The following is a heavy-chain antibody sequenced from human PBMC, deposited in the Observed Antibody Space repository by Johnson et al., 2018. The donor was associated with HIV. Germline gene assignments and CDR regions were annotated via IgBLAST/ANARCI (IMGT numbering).Heavy chain of an antibody. CDR1: GFTFSSYA. J-gene: IGHJ3*02. CDR3: ARGISQPYYNFWSGYHYPDAFDI. Sequence: VPLVESGGGVVQPGRSLRLSCAASGFTFSSYAMHWVRQAPGKGLEWVAIISYDGRNQYHADSVKGRFTIPRETAKNSLYLQMNSLRAGDTAVYYCARGISQPYYNFWSGYHYPDAFDIWGQGTMVTVSS. D-gene: IGHD3-3*01. CDR2: ISYDGRNQ. V-gene: IGHV3-30*14.